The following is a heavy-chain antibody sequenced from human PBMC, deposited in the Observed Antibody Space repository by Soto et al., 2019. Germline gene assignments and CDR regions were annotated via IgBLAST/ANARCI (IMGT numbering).Heavy chain of an antibody. J-gene: IGHJ5*02. V-gene: IGHV3-11*06. CDR3: ARCGTSRRCWFDP. Sequence: GGSLRLSWAASGFIFSDYYMRWVRQAPGGGLGSVSYISSSRSYTKYADSVKGRFTISRDNAKNSLYLQMNSLRADDTAVYYCARCGTSRRCWFDPWGQGTLVTVSS. D-gene: IGHD1-1*01. CDR2: ISSSRSYT. CDR1: GFIFSDYY.